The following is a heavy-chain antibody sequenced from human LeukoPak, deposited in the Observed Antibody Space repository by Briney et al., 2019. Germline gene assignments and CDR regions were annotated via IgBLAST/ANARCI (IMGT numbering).Heavy chain of an antibody. D-gene: IGHD3-10*01. V-gene: IGHV3-30*02. CDR1: GFTFSSYG. CDR3: AKEIWFGDLSIDY. CDR2: IRYDGSNT. J-gene: IGHJ4*02. Sequence: GGSLRLSCAASGFTFSSYGMHWVRQAPGKGLEWMTFIRYDGSNTYYADSMKGRFTISRDNSKNTLYQQMNSLRAEDTAVYYCAKEIWFGDLSIDYWGQGTLVTVSS.